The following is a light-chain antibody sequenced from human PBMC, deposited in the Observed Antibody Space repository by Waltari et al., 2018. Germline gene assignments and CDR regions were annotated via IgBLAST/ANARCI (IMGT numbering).Light chain of an antibody. CDR2: EVN. CDR1: SSDFGGYNY. J-gene: IGLJ3*02. CDR3: SSYAGSNNWV. Sequence: QSALTQPPSASGSPGQSVTISCTGTSSDFGGYNYVSWYQRHPGKAPKLMIYEVNKRPSGVPVPFSGSKAGNTASLTVSGLQAEDEAEYSCSSYAGSNNWVFGGGTKLTVL. V-gene: IGLV2-8*01.